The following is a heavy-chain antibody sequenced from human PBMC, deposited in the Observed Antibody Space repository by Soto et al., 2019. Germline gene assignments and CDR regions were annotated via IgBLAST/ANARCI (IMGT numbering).Heavy chain of an antibody. D-gene: IGHD2-2*01. V-gene: IGHV4-39*01. CDR3: AIYDRYCSSTSCYVDSAY. Sequence: QLQLQESGPGLVKPSETLSLTCTVSGGSISSSSYYWGWVRQPPGKGLEWLGRIYYSGSTYYNPSPKSRVTLSVDTSKNQFSLKLSSVTAADTAVYYCAIYDRYCSSTSCYVDSAYWGQGTMVTVSS. CDR1: GGSISSSSYY. CDR2: IYYSGST. J-gene: IGHJ4*02.